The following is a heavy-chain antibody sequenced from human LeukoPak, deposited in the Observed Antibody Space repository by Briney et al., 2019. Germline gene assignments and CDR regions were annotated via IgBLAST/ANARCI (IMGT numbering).Heavy chain of an antibody. J-gene: IGHJ4*02. CDR1: GGSFSGDY. D-gene: IGHD5-24*01. Sequence: PSETLPLSCAVYGGSFSGDYWSWIRQPPGKGLQWIGEINHSGNTNNNPSLKSRVTMSVDTSKNQLSLNLTSVTAADTAVYYCARVHGHNLGTLDYWGQGILVTVSS. V-gene: IGHV4-34*01. CDR3: ARVHGHNLGTLDY. CDR2: INHSGNT.